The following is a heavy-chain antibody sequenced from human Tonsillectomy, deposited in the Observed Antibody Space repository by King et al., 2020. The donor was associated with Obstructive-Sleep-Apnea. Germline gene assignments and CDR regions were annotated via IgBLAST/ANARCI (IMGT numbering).Heavy chain of an antibody. CDR1: SGSISGSSYY. Sequence: QMQLQESGPGLVKPSETLSLTCTVSSGSISGSSYYWDWIRQPPGKGLEWIGSIYYSGSTYNNPSLKSRLTMSVDTSKNQFSLKLSSVTAPDTAVYYCARKLRYFDWLSKGYFDYWGQGTLVTVSS. CDR2: IYYSGST. J-gene: IGHJ4*02. V-gene: IGHV4-39*07. CDR3: ARKLRYFDWLSKGYFDY. D-gene: IGHD3-9*01.